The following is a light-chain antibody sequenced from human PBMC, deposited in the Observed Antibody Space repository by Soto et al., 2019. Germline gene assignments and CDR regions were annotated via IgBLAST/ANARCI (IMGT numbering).Light chain of an antibody. CDR1: QSISSW. Sequence: DIQMTQSPSTLSASVGDRVTITCRASQSISSWLAWYQQKPGKAPKLLIYDASSLESGVPSRFRGSGSGTEFTLTISSLKPDDFATYYCQQYNGYSGTFGQGTKVDIK. CDR3: QQYNGYSGT. J-gene: IGKJ1*01. V-gene: IGKV1-5*01. CDR2: DAS.